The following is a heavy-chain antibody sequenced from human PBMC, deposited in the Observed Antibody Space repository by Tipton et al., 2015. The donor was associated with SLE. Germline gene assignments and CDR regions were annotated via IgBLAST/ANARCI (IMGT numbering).Heavy chain of an antibody. CDR3: ARDLPGGGYYFAY. V-gene: IGHV3-30*01. J-gene: IGHJ4*02. D-gene: IGHD3-16*01. Sequence: VRGRFTISRDNSKNTLYLQMNSLRPDDTAIYYCARDLPGGGYYFAYWGQGTLVTVSS.